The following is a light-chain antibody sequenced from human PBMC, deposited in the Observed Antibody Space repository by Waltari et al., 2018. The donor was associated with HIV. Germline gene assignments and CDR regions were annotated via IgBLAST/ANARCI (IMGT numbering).Light chain of an antibody. CDR3: QQLNSYPYT. J-gene: IGKJ2*01. CDR1: QGISSY. V-gene: IGKV1-9*01. CDR2: AGS. Sequence: DIQLTQSPSFLSASVGDRVTMTCRASQGISSYLAWYHQQPGKAPKLLIYAGSTLQSGVPSRFSCSGSGTEFTLTISSLQPEDFATYYCQQLNSYPYTFGQGTKLEIK.